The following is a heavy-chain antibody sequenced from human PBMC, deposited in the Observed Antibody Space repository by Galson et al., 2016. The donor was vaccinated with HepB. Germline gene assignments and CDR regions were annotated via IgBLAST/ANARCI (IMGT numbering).Heavy chain of an antibody. Sequence: SLRLSCAASGFTFGNYWMHWVRQAPGKGPVWVSRISPDGSSTSYADSVKGRFTASRDNSKNTLYLQMNSLRVEDTAVYYCAKDGNGEQRPYYFDYWGQGTLVTVSS. CDR1: GFTFGNYW. D-gene: IGHD1-1*01. V-gene: IGHV3-74*01. CDR2: ISPDGSST. J-gene: IGHJ4*02. CDR3: AKDGNGEQRPYYFDY.